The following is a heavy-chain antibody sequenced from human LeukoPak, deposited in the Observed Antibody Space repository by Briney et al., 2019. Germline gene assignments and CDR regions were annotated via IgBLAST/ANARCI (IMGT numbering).Heavy chain of an antibody. CDR3: ARGSRFGGLFNAFDI. Sequence: GGSLRLSCAASGFTFSSYAMSWVRQAPGKGLEWVSAISGSGGSTYYADSVKGRFTISRDNSKNTLYLQMNSLRTEDTAVYYCARGSRFGGLFNAFDIWGQGTMVTVSS. CDR2: ISGSGGST. D-gene: IGHD3-10*02. CDR1: GFTFSSYA. V-gene: IGHV3-23*01. J-gene: IGHJ3*02.